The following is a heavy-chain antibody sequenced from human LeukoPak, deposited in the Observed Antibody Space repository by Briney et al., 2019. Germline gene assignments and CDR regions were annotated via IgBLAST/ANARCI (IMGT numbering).Heavy chain of an antibody. CDR1: GYTFTSYD. CDR3: ARASNYDFWSGYWPPDDY. J-gene: IGHJ4*02. CDR2: INPNSGGT. D-gene: IGHD3-3*01. V-gene: IGHV1-2*02. Sequence: ASVKVSCKASGYTFTSYDINWVRQAPGQGLEWMGWINPNSGGTNYAQKFQGRVTMTRDTSISTAYMELSRLRPDDTAVYYCARASNYDFWSGYWPPDDYWGQGTLVTVSS.